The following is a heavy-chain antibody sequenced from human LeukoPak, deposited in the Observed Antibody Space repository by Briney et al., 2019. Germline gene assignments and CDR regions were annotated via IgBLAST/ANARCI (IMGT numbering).Heavy chain of an antibody. J-gene: IGHJ4*02. CDR3: ARARITAPYFDY. D-gene: IGHD3-10*01. Sequence: SETLSLTYTVSGGSVSSGSYYWSWIRQPPGKGLEWIGYIYYSGSTNYNPSLKSRVTISVDTSKNQFSLKLSSVTAADTAGYYCARARITAPYFDYWGQGTLVTVSS. CDR1: GGSVSSGSYY. CDR2: IYYSGST. V-gene: IGHV4-61*01.